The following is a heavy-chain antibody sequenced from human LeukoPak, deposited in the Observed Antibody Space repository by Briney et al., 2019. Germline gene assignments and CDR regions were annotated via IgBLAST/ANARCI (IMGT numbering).Heavy chain of an antibody. CDR2: ISAYNGNT. Sequence: ASVKVSCTPSGYTFTSYGISWVRQAPGPGLEWMGWISAYNGNTNYAQKLQGRVTMTTDTSTSTAYMELKNMRSDDTAVYVCAADAALYCSGGSCYSSYYYYYIDVWGKGTTVTVSS. CDR1: GYTFTSYG. D-gene: IGHD2-15*01. J-gene: IGHJ6*03. CDR3: AADAALYCSGGSCYSSYYYYYIDV. V-gene: IGHV1-18*01.